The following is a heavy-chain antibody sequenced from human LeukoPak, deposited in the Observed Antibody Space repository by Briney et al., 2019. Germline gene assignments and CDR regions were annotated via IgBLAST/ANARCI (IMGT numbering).Heavy chain of an antibody. D-gene: IGHD2/OR15-2a*01. CDR1: GGTFSSYA. CDR3: ARAVLSGDAFDI. CDR2: IIPILGIA. J-gene: IGHJ3*02. V-gene: IGHV1-69*04. Sequence: SVKVSCKASGGTFSSYAISWVRQAPGQGLEWMGRIIPILGIANYAQKLQGRVTITADKSTSTAYMELSSLRSEDTAVYYCARAVLSGDAFDIWGQGTMVTVSS.